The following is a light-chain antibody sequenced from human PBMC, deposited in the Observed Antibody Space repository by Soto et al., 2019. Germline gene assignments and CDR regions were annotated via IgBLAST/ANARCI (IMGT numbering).Light chain of an antibody. CDR3: RQDHNYPLT. CDR2: AAS. V-gene: IGKV1-6*01. J-gene: IGKJ4*01. CDR1: QDIRSD. Sequence: AIQLTQFPSSLSASVGNRVTITCRASQDIRSDLGWYQQRPGKAPKLLIYAASSLQVGVTSRFSGSGSGKDFTLTISSLQPEDFATSSCRQDHNYPLTFDGGTKVDIK.